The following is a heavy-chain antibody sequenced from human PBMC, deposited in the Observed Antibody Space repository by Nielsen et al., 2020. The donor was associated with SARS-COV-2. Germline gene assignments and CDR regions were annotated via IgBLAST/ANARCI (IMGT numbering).Heavy chain of an antibody. V-gene: IGHV4-4*07. D-gene: IGHD3-10*01. CDR2: IQNGVTT. Sequence: SETLSLTCTVSGDSIRHYYWNWVRQPAGKRLEWIGLIQNGVTTKYNPSFESRVTMSVDTSKNQFSLKLSSVTAADTAVYYCARGLPTWVRSSSWFDPWGQGTLVTVSS. CDR3: ARGLPTWVRSSSWFDP. CDR1: GDSIRHYY. J-gene: IGHJ5*02.